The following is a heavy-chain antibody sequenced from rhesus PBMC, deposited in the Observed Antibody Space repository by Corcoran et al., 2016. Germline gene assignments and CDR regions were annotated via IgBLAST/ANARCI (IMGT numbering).Heavy chain of an antibody. J-gene: IGHJ4*01. CDR2: INGNSGST. Sequence: QVQLQESGPGLVKPSETLSLTCTVSGASISRNWWSWIPPPPGKGLEWIGEINGNSGSTNYNPSLKSRVTISKDASKNQFSLKLSSVTAADTAVYYCARRWLLFFDYWGQGVLVTVSS. D-gene: IGHD2-21*01. V-gene: IGHV4-80*01. CDR3: ARRWLLFFDY. CDR1: GASISRNW.